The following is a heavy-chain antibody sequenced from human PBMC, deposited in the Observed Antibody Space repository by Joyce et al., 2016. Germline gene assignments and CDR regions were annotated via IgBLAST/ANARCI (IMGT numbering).Heavy chain of an antibody. CDR3: ARGGVVYDYSMDL. D-gene: IGHD2-15*01. CDR1: GFTFSTSS. J-gene: IGHJ6*02. CDR2: ISSDSPKI. Sequence: EVQLVESGGGLVKPGGSLRLSCAASGFTFSTSSMSWFRRAPGKGLEWVSAISSDSPKIFYADSVKGRFTISRDNAKNTLYLQMNSLRAEDTAVFFCARGGVVYDYSMDLWGQGTTVTVSS. V-gene: IGHV3-21*02.